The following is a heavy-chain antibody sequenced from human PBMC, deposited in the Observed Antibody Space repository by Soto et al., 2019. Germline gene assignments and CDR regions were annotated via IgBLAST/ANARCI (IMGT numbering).Heavy chain of an antibody. CDR2: ISAYNGKT. D-gene: IGHD6-19*01. V-gene: IGHV1-18*01. CDR1: GYTFTSYV. J-gene: IGHJ6*02. CDR3: ARRASGWFFDV. Sequence: QVQLVQSGAEVKKPGASVKVSCKASGYTFTSYVISWVRQAPGQGLVWLGWISAYNGKTIYAQKLKGIVTMKTHTSKSTAYMELRSLRSDETAVYSCARRASGWFFDVWGQGTTVTVSS.